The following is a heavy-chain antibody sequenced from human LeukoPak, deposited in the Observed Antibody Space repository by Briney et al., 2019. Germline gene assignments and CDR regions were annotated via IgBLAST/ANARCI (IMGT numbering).Heavy chain of an antibody. CDR1: GFTFSSHG. J-gene: IGHJ4*02. CDR2: ISGSGGST. Sequence: GGSLRLSCAASGFTFSSHGMSWVRQAPGKGLEWVSAISGSGGSTYYADSVKGRFTISRDNSKNTLYLQMNSLRAEDTAVYYCAKSRSPRRGYSYGFDYWGQGTLVTVSS. D-gene: IGHD5-18*01. CDR3: AKSRSPRRGYSYGFDY. V-gene: IGHV3-23*01.